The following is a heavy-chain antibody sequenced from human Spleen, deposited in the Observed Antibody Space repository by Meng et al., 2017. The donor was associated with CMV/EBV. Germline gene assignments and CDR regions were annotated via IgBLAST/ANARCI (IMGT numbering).Heavy chain of an antibody. CDR2: IPYDGSDK. Sequence: SCAASGFTFSGYPMHWVRQAPGKGLEWVAVIPYDGSDKYCADSVKGRFTISRDNSKNTLYLQMNSLRVEDTAVYYCARPLGLGGMDVWGQGTTVTVSS. V-gene: IGHV3-30*04. CDR1: GFTFSGYP. CDR3: ARPLGLGGMDV. D-gene: IGHD7-27*01. J-gene: IGHJ6*02.